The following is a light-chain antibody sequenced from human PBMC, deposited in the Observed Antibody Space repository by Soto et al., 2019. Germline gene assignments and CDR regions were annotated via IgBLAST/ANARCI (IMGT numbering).Light chain of an antibody. Sequence: AIQMTQSPSSLSASVGDRVTITCRASQGIRNDLAWYQQKPGKAPKLLIYAASSLQSGVPSRFSGSGSGTDFTLTISSLQPEDFATYYCRLHYNYPFTFGPGTIVDI. V-gene: IGKV1-6*01. CDR2: AAS. CDR3: RLHYNYPFT. CDR1: QGIRND. J-gene: IGKJ3*01.